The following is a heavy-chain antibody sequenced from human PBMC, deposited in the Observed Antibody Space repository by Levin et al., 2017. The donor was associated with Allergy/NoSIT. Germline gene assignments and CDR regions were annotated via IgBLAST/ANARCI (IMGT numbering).Heavy chain of an antibody. D-gene: IGHD1-1*01. CDR2: ISFDGTNK. J-gene: IGHJ4*02. CDR1: GFNFRAYA. V-gene: IGHV3-30*04. CDR3: ARDGALDTEGSSFDY. Sequence: GESLKISCAASGFNFRAYAMHWVRQAPGKGLEWLAIISFDGTNKYSADSVKGRFTVSRDNSNNTLHLEMHGLRTTDTAVYYCARDGALDTEGSSFDYWGRGTQVTVSS.